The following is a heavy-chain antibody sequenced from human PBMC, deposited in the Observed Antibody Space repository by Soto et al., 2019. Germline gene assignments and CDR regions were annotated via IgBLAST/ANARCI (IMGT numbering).Heavy chain of an antibody. V-gene: IGHV3-30*18. CDR1: GFTFSSYG. CDR2: ISYDGSNK. D-gene: IGHD6-19*01. Sequence: GGSLRLSCAASGFTFSSYGMHWVRQAPGKGLEWVAVISYDGSNKYYADSVKGRFTISRDNSKNTLYLQMNSLRAEDTAVYYCAKEGAVAGIGRGGYYYYGMDVWGQGTTVTVSS. J-gene: IGHJ6*02. CDR3: AKEGAVAGIGRGGYYYYGMDV.